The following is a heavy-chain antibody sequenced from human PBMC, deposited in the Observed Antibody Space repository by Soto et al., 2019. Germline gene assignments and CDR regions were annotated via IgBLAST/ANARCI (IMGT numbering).Heavy chain of an antibody. D-gene: IGHD6-13*01. CDR2: INAGNGNT. V-gene: IGHV1-3*01. CDR1: GYTFTSYA. CDR3: ARVESIAAAGRWDWFDP. J-gene: IGHJ5*02. Sequence: QVQLVQSGAEVKKPGASVKVSCKASGYTFTSYAMHWVRQAPGQRLEWMGWINAGNGNTKYSQKFQGRVTITRDTSASTAYMELSSLRSEDTAVYYCARVESIAAAGRWDWFDPWGLGTLVTVSS.